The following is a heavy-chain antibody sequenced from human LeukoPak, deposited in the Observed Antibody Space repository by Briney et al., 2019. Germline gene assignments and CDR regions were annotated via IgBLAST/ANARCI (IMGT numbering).Heavy chain of an antibody. CDR1: GFTFGSYG. CDR2: ISYDGSYK. D-gene: IGHD6-19*01. J-gene: IGHJ4*02. CDR3: AKTYSGGWWDLDF. V-gene: IGHV3-30*18. Sequence: GGSLRLSCAASGFTFGSYGMHWVRQAPGKGLEWVAAISYDGSYKYYADSVKDRFTISRDFSKNTLYLRMSSLRAEDTAVYYCAKTYSGGWWDLDFWGQGTLVSVSS.